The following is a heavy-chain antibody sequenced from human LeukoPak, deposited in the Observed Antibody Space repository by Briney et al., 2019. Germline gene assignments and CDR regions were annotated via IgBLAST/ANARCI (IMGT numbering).Heavy chain of an antibody. Sequence: GGSLRLSCAASGFSFSDYAMHWVRQAPGKGLEWLAAISYVGSNDYYVDSVKGRFTISRDNSKNTLYLEMNSLRAEDTAVYYCARCYDTSGYSGLDYWGQGTLVTVSS. V-gene: IGHV3-30-3*01. CDR1: GFSFSDYA. CDR2: ISYVGSND. CDR3: ARCYDTSGYSGLDY. J-gene: IGHJ4*02. D-gene: IGHD3-22*01.